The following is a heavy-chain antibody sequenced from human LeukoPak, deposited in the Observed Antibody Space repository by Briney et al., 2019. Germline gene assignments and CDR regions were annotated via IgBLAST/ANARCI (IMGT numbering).Heavy chain of an antibody. J-gene: IGHJ3*02. CDR3: AGVRWLPSEADAFDI. Sequence: GGSLRLSCGASGFTFTTHWIHWVRQAPGKGLVWVSRIKPDGSDTNYADSVKGRFTISRDNAKNTVYLQMNSLRAEDTAVYYCAGVRWLPSEADAFDIWGQGTMVTVSS. CDR1: GFTFTTHW. D-gene: IGHD5-24*01. CDR2: IKPDGSDT. V-gene: IGHV3-74*01.